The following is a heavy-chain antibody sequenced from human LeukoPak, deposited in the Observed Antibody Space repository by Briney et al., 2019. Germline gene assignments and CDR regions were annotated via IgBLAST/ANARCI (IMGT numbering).Heavy chain of an antibody. CDR2: INPNTGGT. D-gene: IGHD2-8*01. J-gene: IGHJ4*02. CDR3: ARVGYCSRGVCYNYDY. V-gene: IGHV1-2*02. CDR1: GYSFTGNY. Sequence: SVKVSCKASGYSFTGNYMHWVRQAPGQGFEWMGWINPNTGGTNYAQKFKGRVLMTRDTSISTAYLELSSLKSDDTAVYYCARVGYCSRGVCYNYDYWGQGTQVTVSS.